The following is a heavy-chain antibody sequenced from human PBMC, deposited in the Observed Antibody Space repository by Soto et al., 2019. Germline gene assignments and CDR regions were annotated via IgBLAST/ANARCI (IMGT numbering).Heavy chain of an antibody. D-gene: IGHD6-13*01. CDR3: ARDVISSNWYFSWFDP. CDR2: TYYRSKWYS. Sequence: QLQLQQSGPGLVKPSQTLSLTCAISGDSVSNNSAAWNWIRQSPSRGLEWLGRTYYRSKWYSDYAVSVRSRITINPVTSKNQFSLQLNSVTPEDTAVYYCARDVISSNWYFSWFDPWGQGTLVTVSS. CDR1: GDSVSNNSAA. V-gene: IGHV6-1*01. J-gene: IGHJ5*02.